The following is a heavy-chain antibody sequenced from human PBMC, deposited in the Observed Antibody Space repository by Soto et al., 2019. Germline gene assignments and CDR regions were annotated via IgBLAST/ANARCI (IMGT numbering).Heavy chain of an antibody. CDR1: GYTFSGYS. CDR2: ISPKNGNT. V-gene: IGHV1-18*04. CDR3: ARVDRSSWWPFDY. D-gene: IGHD6-13*01. J-gene: IGHJ4*02. Sequence: GASVKVSCKASGYTFSGYSISWVRQASGQGLEWVGWISPKNGNTNTAQKFQGRVTMTTHTSTRTAYMELTSLKFDDTAIYFCARVDRSSWWPFDYWGQGTQVTVSS.